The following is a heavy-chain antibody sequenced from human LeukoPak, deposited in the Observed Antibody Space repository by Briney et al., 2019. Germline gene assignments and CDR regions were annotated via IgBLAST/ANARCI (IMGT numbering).Heavy chain of an antibody. D-gene: IGHD2-15*01. CDR3: ARVLRYCSGGNCYSGGLGYMDV. Sequence: SGGSLRLSCAASGFTFSSYDMHWVRQATGKGLEWVSAIGTAGDTYYPGSVKGRFTISRENAKNSLYLQMNSLRAGDTAVYYCARVLRYCSGGNCYSGGLGYMDVWGKGTTVTISS. J-gene: IGHJ6*03. CDR1: GFTFSSYD. CDR2: IGTAGDT. V-gene: IGHV3-13*01.